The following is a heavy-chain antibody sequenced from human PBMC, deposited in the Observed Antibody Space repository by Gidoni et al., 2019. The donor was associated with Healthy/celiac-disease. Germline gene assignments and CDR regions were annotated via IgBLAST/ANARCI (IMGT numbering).Heavy chain of an antibody. CDR2: IYYSGST. CDR1: GGSISSYY. CDR3: ARGVEGGGYSSGWYFPSFKYYFDY. D-gene: IGHD6-19*01. J-gene: IGHJ4*02. V-gene: IGHV4-59*01. Sequence: QVQLQESGPGLVKPSETLSLTCTVSGGSISSYYWSWIRQPPGKGLEWIGYIYYSGSTNYNPSLKSRVTISVDTSKNQFSLKLSSVTAADTAVYYCARGVEGGGYSSGWYFPSFKYYFDYWGQGTLVTVSS.